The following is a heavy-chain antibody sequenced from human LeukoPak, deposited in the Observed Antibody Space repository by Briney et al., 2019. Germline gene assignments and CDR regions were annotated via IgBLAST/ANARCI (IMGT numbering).Heavy chain of an antibody. CDR2: ISYDGSNK. CDR1: GFTFSSYG. D-gene: IGHD3-16*02. V-gene: IGHV3-30*18. CDR3: AKVLLRLGELSPFDY. Sequence: GGSLRLSCAASGFTFSSYGMHWLRQAPGKGLEWVAVISYDGSNKYYADSVKGRFTISRDNSKNTLYLQMNSLRAEDTAVYYCAKVLLRLGELSPFDYWGQGTLVTVSS. J-gene: IGHJ4*02.